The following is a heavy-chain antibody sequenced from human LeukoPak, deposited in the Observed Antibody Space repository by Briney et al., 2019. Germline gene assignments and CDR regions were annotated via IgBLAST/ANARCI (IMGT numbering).Heavy chain of an antibody. D-gene: IGHD5-18*01. CDR3: AKDPTAMAVQLFDY. V-gene: IGHV3-7*01. CDR1: GFTFSSYW. CDR2: IKQDGSEK. Sequence: HARGSLRLSCAASGFTFSSYWMSWVRQAPGKGLEWVANIKQDGSEKYYVDSVKGRFTISRDNSKNTLYLQMNSLRAEDTAVYYCAKDPTAMAVQLFDYWGQGTLVTVSS. J-gene: IGHJ4*02.